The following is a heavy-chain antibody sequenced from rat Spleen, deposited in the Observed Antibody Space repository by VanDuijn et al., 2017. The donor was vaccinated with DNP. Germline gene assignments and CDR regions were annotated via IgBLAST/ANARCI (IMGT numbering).Heavy chain of an antibody. V-gene: IGHV5-58*01. CDR3: AKILDY. J-gene: IGHJ2*01. Sequence: EVQLVESGGGLVQPGRSLKLSCAASGFTFSGYFMAWIRQAPGKGLEWIGSINDDGGTTYYRDSVKGRFTISRDNAQNTVYLQMNSLRSEDTATYHCAKILDYWGQGVMVTVSS. CDR2: INDDGGTT. CDR1: GFTFSGYF.